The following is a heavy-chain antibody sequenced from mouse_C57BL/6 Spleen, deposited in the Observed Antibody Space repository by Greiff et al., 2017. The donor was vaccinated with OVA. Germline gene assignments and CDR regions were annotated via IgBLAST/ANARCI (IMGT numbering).Heavy chain of an antibody. CDR1: GFTFSDYG. CDR3: ARLLWSDY. J-gene: IGHJ2*01. V-gene: IGHV5-17*01. D-gene: IGHD1-1*02. Sequence: EVQLVESGGGLVKPGGSLKLSCAASGFTFSDYGMHWVRQAPEKGLEWVAYISSGSSTIYYADTLKGRFTITRDNAKNTLCLQMTSLRSEDTAMYYCARLLWSDYWGQGTTLTVSS. CDR2: ISSGSSTI.